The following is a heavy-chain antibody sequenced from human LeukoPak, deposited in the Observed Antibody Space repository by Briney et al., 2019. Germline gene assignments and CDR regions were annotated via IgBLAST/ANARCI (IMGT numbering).Heavy chain of an antibody. D-gene: IGHD3-22*01. J-gene: IGHJ6*02. CDR3: ASLYDSSGYYPYYYYGMDV. CDR1: GGSISSGGYY. V-gene: IGHV4-30-2*01. Sequence: SQTLSLTCTVSGGSISSGGYYWSWIRQPPGKGLEWIGYIYHSGSTYYNPSLKSRVTISVDRSKNQFSLKLSSVTAADTAVYYCASLYDSSGYYPYYYYGMDVWGQGTTVTVSS. CDR2: IYHSGST.